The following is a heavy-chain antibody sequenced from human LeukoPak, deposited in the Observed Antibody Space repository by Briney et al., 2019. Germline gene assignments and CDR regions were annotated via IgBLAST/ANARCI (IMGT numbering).Heavy chain of an antibody. CDR1: GFTVSSNY. J-gene: IGHJ3*02. Sequence: QPGRSLRLSCAASGFTVSSNYMSWVRQAPGKGLEWVSVIYSGGSTYYADSVKGRFTISRDNSKDTLYLQMNSLRAEDTAVYYCAREYSSSSGRAFDIWGQGTMVTVSS. V-gene: IGHV3-53*01. CDR3: AREYSSSSGRAFDI. D-gene: IGHD6-6*01. CDR2: IYSGGST.